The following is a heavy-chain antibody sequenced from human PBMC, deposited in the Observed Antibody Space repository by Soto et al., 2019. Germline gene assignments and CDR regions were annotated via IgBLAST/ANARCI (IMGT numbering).Heavy chain of an antibody. CDR1: GFTFSSYA. V-gene: IGHV3-30-3*01. CDR2: ISYDGSNK. J-gene: IGHJ4*02. D-gene: IGHD1-7*01. CDR3: ARDNWNYVWSRGIDY. Sequence: GGSLRLSCAASGFTFSSYAMHWVRQAPGKGLEWVAVISYDGSNKYYADSVKGRFTISRDNSKNTLYLQMNSLRAEDTAVYYCARDNWNYVWSRGIDYWGQGTLVTVSS.